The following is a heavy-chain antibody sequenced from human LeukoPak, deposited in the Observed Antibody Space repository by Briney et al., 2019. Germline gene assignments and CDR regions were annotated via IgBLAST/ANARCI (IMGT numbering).Heavy chain of an antibody. D-gene: IGHD3-10*01. V-gene: IGHV3-66*01. CDR2: IYTSGGT. J-gene: IGHJ4*02. CDR3: ARDSSGPRD. CDR1: EFTVSSNY. Sequence: GGSLRLSCAASEFTVSSNYMSWVRQAPGKGLEWVSVIYTSGGTYYADSVKGRFTISRDSSKNTLFLQMNSLSAEDTAVYYCARDSSGPRDWGQGTLVTASS.